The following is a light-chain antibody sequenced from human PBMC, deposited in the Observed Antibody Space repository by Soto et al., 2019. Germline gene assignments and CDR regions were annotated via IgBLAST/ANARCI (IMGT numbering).Light chain of an antibody. J-gene: IGLJ2*01. CDR3: QSYDDKLGASEV. CDR2: GNR. CDR1: SSNIGAGYA. V-gene: IGLV1-40*01. Sequence: QSVLTQPPSVSGAPGQSVTISCSGSSSNIGAGYAVNWYKHSPGTAPKLLIYGNRNRPSGVPERFSGSKSGTSASLAIAGLQAEDEADYYCQSYDDKLGASEVFGGGTQLTVL.